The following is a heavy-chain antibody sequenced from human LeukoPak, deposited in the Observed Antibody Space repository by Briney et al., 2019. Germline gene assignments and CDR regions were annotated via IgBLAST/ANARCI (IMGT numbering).Heavy chain of an antibody. J-gene: IGHJ4*02. CDR3: ARELYYYDSSGHQNFDY. CDR1: GYTFTSYY. V-gene: IGHV1-46*01. CDR2: INPSGGST. D-gene: IGHD3-22*01. Sequence: ASVKVSCKASGYTFTSYYMHWVRQAPGQGLEWMGIINPSGGSTSYAQKFQGRVTMTRDTSTSTVYMELSSLRSEDTAVYYCARELYYYDSSGHQNFDYWGQGTLVTVSS.